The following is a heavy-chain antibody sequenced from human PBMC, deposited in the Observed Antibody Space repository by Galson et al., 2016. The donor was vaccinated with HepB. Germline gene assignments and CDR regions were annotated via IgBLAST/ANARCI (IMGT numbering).Heavy chain of an antibody. CDR1: GFSFGSYS. V-gene: IGHV3-48*02. CDR2: ISSSSHAI. CDR3: ARGNGGTFDL. J-gene: IGHJ2*01. D-gene: IGHD2-15*01. Sequence: SLRLSCAVSGFSFGSYSMQWVRQAPGEGLEWISYISSSSHAIYYADSVKGRFTISRDNVKNSLFLQMDSLRDEDTAVYYCARGNGGTFDLWGRGTLVTVSS.